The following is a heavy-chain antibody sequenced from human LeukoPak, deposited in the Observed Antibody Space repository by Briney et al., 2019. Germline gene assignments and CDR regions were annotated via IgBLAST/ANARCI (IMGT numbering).Heavy chain of an antibody. CDR2: ISGTGGRT. J-gene: IGHJ6*02. V-gene: IGHV3-23*01. CDR1: GFTFSNYA. D-gene: IGHD3-16*01. CDR3: AKGLHGGVGYGVDV. Sequence: YPGGSLRLSCTASGFTFSNYAMTWVRQAPGKGLEWVSSISGTGGRTYSADSVKGRFTIFRDNSKNTLYLQMKNLRVEHTAVYYCAKGLHGGVGYGVDVWGQGTTVSVSS.